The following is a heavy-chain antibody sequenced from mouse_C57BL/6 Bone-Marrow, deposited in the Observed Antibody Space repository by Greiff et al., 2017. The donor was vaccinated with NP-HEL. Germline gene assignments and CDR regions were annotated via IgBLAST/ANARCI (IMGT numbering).Heavy chain of an antibody. CDR2: IDPENGDT. V-gene: IGHV14-4*01. CDR1: GFNIKDDY. CDR3: TALLLLGWYFVV. D-gene: IGHD1-1*01. Sequence: EVQRVESGAELVRPGASVKLSCTASGFNIKDDYMHWVKQRPEQGLEWIGWIDPENGDTEYASKFQGKATITADTSSNTAYLQLSSLTSEDTAVYFCTALLLLGWYFVVWGTGTTVTVSS. J-gene: IGHJ1*03.